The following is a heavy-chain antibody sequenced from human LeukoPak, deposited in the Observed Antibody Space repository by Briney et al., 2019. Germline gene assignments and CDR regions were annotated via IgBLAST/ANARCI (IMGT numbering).Heavy chain of an antibody. Sequence: PGGSLRLSCAASGFTDSSNYMSWVRQAPGKGLEWVSVIYSGGSTYYADSVKGRFTISRDNAKNSLYLQMNSLRAEDTALYYCAREAYDSSGYYYDYWGQGTLVTVSS. J-gene: IGHJ4*02. CDR1: GFTDSSNY. CDR3: AREAYDSSGYYYDY. CDR2: IYSGGST. D-gene: IGHD3-22*01. V-gene: IGHV3-53*01.